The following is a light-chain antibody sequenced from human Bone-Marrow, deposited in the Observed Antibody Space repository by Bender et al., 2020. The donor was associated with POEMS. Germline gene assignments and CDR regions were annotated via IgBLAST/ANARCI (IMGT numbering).Light chain of an antibody. V-gene: IGLV3-1*01. CDR3: SSYAGGNTFL. Sequence: SYEVTQPPSVSVSPGQTASITCSGDNLGSKFACWYQQRPGQSPVLVIHQDTQRPSGIPERFSGSRSGNTATLTISGTQAMDEADYYCSSYAGGNTFLFGTGTRVTV. CDR2: QDT. CDR1: NLGSKF. J-gene: IGLJ1*01.